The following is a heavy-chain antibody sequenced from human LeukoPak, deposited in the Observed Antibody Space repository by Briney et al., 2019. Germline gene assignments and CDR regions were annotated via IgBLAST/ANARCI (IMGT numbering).Heavy chain of an antibody. CDR2: IGPLRTFT. Sequence: ASMRVSCKSLGVTFTDHYIHSVRQGPGQRLEGRGYIGPLRTFTKSLQKIHRRVSMTRDAPMSTAYMELTRLTPDDTAVYYCVREGEGPLSKDFHYWGQGTLGTVSS. CDR3: VREGEGPLSKDFHY. CDR1: GVTFTDHY. V-gene: IGHV1-2*02. D-gene: IGHD2/OR15-2a*01. J-gene: IGHJ4*02.